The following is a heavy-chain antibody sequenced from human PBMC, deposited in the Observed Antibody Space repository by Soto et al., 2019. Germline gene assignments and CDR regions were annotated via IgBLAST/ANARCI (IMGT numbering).Heavy chain of an antibody. J-gene: IGHJ4*02. V-gene: IGHV3-73*02. CDR2: IRSKANSYAT. D-gene: IGHD3-3*01. CDR1: GFTFSGSA. CDR3: TRHSPDYDFWSGYQPLDY. Sequence: EVQLVESGGGLVQPGGSLKLSCAASGFTFSGSAMHWVRQASGKGLEWVGRIRSKANSYATAYAASVKGRFTISRDDSKNTAYLQMNSLKTEDTAVYYCTRHSPDYDFWSGYQPLDYWGQGTLVTVSS.